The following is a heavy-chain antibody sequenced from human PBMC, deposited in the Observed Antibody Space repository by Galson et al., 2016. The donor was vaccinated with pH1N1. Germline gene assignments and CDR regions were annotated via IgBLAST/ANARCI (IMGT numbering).Heavy chain of an antibody. CDR1: GFSLSTSGMC. V-gene: IGHV2-70*01. J-gene: IGHJ4*02. Sequence: PALVKPTQTLTLTCTFSGFSLSTSGMCVSWIRQPPGKALEWLALIDWDDDKYYSTSLKTRLTISKDTSKNQVVLTMTNMDPVDTATYYCARIQYGDYVGYFDDWGQGTLVTVSS. CDR2: IDWDDDK. D-gene: IGHD4-17*01. CDR3: ARIQYGDYVGYFDD.